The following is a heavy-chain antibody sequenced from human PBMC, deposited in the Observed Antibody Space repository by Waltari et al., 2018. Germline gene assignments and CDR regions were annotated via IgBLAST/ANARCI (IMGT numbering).Heavy chain of an antibody. D-gene: IGHD3-22*01. CDR2: ISSRGSTI. CDR1: GFTFSSYE. CDR3: ARDWITYYYDSSGHDAFDI. Sequence: CAASGFTFSSYEMNWVRQAPGKGLEWVSYISSRGSTIYYADSVKGRFTISRENAKNSRYLQMNSLRAEDTAVYYCARDWITYYYDSSGHDAFDIWGQGTMVTVSS. V-gene: IGHV3-48*03. J-gene: IGHJ3*02.